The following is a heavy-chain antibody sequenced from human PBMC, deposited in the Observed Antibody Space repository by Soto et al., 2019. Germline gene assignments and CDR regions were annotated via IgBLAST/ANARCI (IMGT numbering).Heavy chain of an antibody. CDR2: ISPSGTT. J-gene: IGHJ4*02. Sequence: QVQLQQWGAGLLKPSETLSLTCAVYGGSFSGYYWTWFRQPPGKGLEWIGEISPSGTTKYIPSLKSRVTISADTPKNQFSLKVTSVTAADTAVYYCVTSLWFGTQPEIWGQGALVTVSS. V-gene: IGHV4-34*01. CDR3: VTSLWFGTQPEI. D-gene: IGHD3-10*01. CDR1: GGSFSGYY.